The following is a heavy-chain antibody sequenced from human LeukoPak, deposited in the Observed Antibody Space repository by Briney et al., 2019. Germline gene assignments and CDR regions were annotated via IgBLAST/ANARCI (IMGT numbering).Heavy chain of an antibody. Sequence: GGSLRLSCAASGFTFSTYSMNWVRQTPGKGLEWVSSISSSSSYIYYADSVKGRFTISRDNAKNSLYLQMNSLRAEDTAVYYCARDTSMIVDDNWFDPWGQGTLVTVSS. J-gene: IGHJ5*02. V-gene: IGHV3-21*01. CDR2: ISSSSSYI. D-gene: IGHD3-22*01. CDR1: GFTFSTYS. CDR3: ARDTSMIVDDNWFDP.